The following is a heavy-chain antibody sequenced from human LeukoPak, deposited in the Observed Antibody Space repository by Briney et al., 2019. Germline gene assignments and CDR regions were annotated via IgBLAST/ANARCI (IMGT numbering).Heavy chain of an antibody. V-gene: IGHV3-7*01. CDR2: TGQYGHDN. D-gene: IGHD6-13*01. Sequence: PGGSLRLSCAGSGFTFRNRWATWVRQAPGKGLEWVASTGQYGHDNDYVDSVRGRFTISRDFAKILLFLQMNSLRVEDTAVYYCAAGGAPGRFDYWGRGAPVTVSS. J-gene: IGHJ4*02. CDR1: GFTFRNRW. CDR3: AAGGAPGRFDY.